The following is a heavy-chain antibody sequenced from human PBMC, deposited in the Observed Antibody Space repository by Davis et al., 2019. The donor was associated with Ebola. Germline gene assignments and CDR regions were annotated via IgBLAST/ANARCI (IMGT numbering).Heavy chain of an antibody. V-gene: IGHV3-30*18. CDR2: ISYDGSNK. Sequence: GESLKISCAASGFTFSSYGMHWVRQAPGKGLEWVAVISYDGSNKYYADSVKGRFTISRDNSKNTLYLQMNSLRAEDTAVYYCANGGDIVVVVAATAVDYYGMDVWGKGTTVTVSS. D-gene: IGHD2-15*01. J-gene: IGHJ6*04. CDR3: ANGGDIVVVVAATAVDYYGMDV. CDR1: GFTFSSYG.